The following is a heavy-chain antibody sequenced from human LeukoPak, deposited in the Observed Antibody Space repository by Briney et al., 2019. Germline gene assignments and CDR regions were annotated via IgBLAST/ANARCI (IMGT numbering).Heavy chain of an antibody. CDR2: INQDGREK. J-gene: IGHJ4*02. Sequence: GGSLRLSCTVSGFTFSSYWMTWVRQAPGKGLQWVANINQDGREKYYMDSMKGRLNISRDNTENSVFLQLTSLRPEDTGIYFCAKGRDYGDFWGQGTLVAVSS. CDR3: AKGRDYGDF. V-gene: IGHV3-7*01. CDR1: GFTFSSYW.